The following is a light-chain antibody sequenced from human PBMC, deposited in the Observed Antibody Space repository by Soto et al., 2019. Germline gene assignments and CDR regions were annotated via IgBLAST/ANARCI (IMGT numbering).Light chain of an antibody. CDR2: EAS. V-gene: IGKV1-27*01. Sequence: DIQVTQSPSSLSASVGDRVTITCRASQDISGHLAWYQQKPGKVPKLLIYEASTLQSRVPSWFSARGFGTDFTRTISSLQPEDLATYYCQKYNGTPRTFGQGTKVELK. J-gene: IGKJ1*01. CDR3: QKYNGTPRT. CDR1: QDISGH.